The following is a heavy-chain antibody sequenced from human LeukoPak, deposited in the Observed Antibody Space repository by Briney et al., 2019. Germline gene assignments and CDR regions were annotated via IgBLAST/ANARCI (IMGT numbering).Heavy chain of an antibody. D-gene: IGHD3-16*02. CDR1: GFTFSSYE. J-gene: IGHJ4*02. Sequence: GGSLRLSCAASGFTFSSYEMNWVRQAPGKGLERVSYISSSGSTIYYADSVKGRFTISRDNAKNSLYLQMNSLRAEDTAVYYCARFHLSYDYVWGSYRYDYYFDYWGQGTLVTVSS. V-gene: IGHV3-48*03. CDR3: ARFHLSYDYVWGSYRYDYYFDY. CDR2: ISSSGSTI.